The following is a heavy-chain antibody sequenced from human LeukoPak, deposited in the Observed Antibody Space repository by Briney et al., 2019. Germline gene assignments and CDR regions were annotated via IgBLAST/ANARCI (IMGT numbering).Heavy chain of an antibody. J-gene: IGHJ4*02. D-gene: IGHD6-19*01. CDR2: ISGGGDAN. V-gene: IGHV3-43*02. Sequence: GGSLRLSCAASGFTFHDYDIQWVRHAPGRGLEWVSLISGGGDANYYADSVEGRFTIARDNTKNSIYVKRKRQRTEDTALYFCAKRGSAWYYFDSWGQGTLVTVSS. CDR1: GFTFHDYD. CDR3: AKRGSAWYYFDS.